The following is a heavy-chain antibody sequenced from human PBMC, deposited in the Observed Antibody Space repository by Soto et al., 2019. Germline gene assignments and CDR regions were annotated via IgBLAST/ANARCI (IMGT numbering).Heavy chain of an antibody. J-gene: IGHJ4*02. V-gene: IGHV4-59*08. CDR2: IYYSGST. CDR1: GGSSSSYY. CDR3: ARSLHLGELSIDYFDY. Sequence: SETLCLTCTVSGGSSSSYYWSWIRQPPGKGLEWIGYIYYSGSTNYNPSLKSRVTISVDTSKNQFSLKLSSVTAADTAVYYCARSLHLGELSIDYFDYWGQGTLVTVSS. D-gene: IGHD3-16*02.